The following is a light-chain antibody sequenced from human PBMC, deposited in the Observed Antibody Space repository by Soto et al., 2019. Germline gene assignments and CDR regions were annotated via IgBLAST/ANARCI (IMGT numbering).Light chain of an antibody. Sequence: IRVTQCASALSANVGDRVTISCRASQGLXSRLGWYQQKPGKAPKFLXYEASSLETGGPSRLSGSGSGTEFTLAISSLQPDDCATYDCQQYKLDTWTFGHVTMVDIK. CDR2: EAS. J-gene: IGKJ1*01. CDR1: QGLXSR. CDR3: QQYKLDTWT. V-gene: IGKV1-5*03.